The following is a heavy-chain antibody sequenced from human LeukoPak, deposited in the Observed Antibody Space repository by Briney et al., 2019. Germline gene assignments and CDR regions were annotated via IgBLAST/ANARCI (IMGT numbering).Heavy chain of an antibody. CDR3: ASFHPYYYDSSGYYYAPHY. J-gene: IGHJ4*02. D-gene: IGHD3-22*01. V-gene: IGHV3-48*01. CDR1: GFTFSSYS. Sequence: PGGSLRLSCAASGFTFSSYSMNWVRQAPGEGLEWVSYISSSSSTIYYADSVKGRFTISRDNAKDSLYLQMNSLRAEDTAVYYCASFHPYYYDSSGYYYAPHYWGQGTLVTVSS. CDR2: ISSSSSTI.